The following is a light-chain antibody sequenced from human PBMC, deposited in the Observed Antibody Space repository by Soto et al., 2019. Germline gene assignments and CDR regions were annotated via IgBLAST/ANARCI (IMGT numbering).Light chain of an antibody. V-gene: IGKV1-5*01. CDR2: GAS. Sequence: DIQMTQSPSTLSASVGDRVTITCRASQSISSWLAWYQQKPGKAPKLLIYGASSLESGVPSRFSGSGSGTEFTLTISSLQPDDFATYYCHQYNSYPYTFRQGTKLEIK. J-gene: IGKJ2*01. CDR3: HQYNSYPYT. CDR1: QSISSW.